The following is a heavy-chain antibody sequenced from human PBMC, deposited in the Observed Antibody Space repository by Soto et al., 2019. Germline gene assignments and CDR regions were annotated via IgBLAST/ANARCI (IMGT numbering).Heavy chain of an antibody. CDR3: ARYFTDNGGPTLVMGV. V-gene: IGHV4-31*03. J-gene: IGHJ6*02. D-gene: IGHD4-17*01. CDR1: GGSLSSGGYY. CDR2: IYYSGST. Sequence: TLSHTCTVSGGSLSSGGYYWSWIRQDPGKGLEWIGYIYYSGSTYYNPSLKSRVTISVDTSKNQFSLKLSSVTAADTAVYYCARYFTDNGGPTLVMGVRSQGSTDIVS.